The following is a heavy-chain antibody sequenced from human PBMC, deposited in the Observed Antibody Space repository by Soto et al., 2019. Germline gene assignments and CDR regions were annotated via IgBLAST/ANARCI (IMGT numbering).Heavy chain of an antibody. CDR1: GGSISSGDYY. CDR3: ARDSGGYCSGGSCPYNWFDP. J-gene: IGHJ5*02. D-gene: IGHD2-15*01. Sequence: SETLSLTCTASGGSISSGDYYWSWIRQPPGKGLEWIGYIYYSGSTYYNPSLKSRVTISVDTSKNQFSLKLSSVTAADTAVYYCARDSGGYCSGGSCPYNWFDPWGQGTLVTVSS. CDR2: IYYSGST. V-gene: IGHV4-30-4*01.